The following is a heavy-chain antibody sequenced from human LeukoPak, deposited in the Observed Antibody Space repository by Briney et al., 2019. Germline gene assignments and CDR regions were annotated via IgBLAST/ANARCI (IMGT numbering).Heavy chain of an antibody. V-gene: IGHV1-8*03. D-gene: IGHD3-22*01. CDR3: ARGLNYYDSSGYYESPYAFDI. J-gene: IGHJ3*02. CDR2: MNPNSGNT. Sequence: GASVKVSCKASGYTLTSYDINWVRQATGQGLEWMGWMNPNSGNTGYAQKFQGRVTITRNTSISTAYMELSSLRSEDTAVYYCARGLNYYDSSGYYESPYAFDIWGQGTMVTVSS. CDR1: GYTLTSYD.